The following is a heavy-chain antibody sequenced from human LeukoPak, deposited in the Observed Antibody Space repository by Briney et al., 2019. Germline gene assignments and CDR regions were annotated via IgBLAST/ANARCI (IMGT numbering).Heavy chain of an antibody. CDR1: GFTFSSHW. CDR3: AREGAYYSDGTGYPEY. V-gene: IGHV3-74*01. Sequence: PGGSLRLSCAASGFTFSSHWMHWVRQTPGKGLVWVSRINTNGAFTTYADSVKGRFTISRDNAKNTLHPQMNSLGDEDTAAYYCAREGAYYSDGTGYPEYWGQGTLVTVSS. D-gene: IGHD3-22*01. J-gene: IGHJ4*02. CDR2: INTNGAFT.